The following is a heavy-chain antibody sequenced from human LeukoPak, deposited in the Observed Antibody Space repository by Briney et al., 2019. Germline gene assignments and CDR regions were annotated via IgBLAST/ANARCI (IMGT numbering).Heavy chain of an antibody. Sequence: SETLSLTCTVSGGSISSSSYYWGWIRQPPGKGLEWIGSIYYSGSTYYNPSLKSRVTISVDTSKNQFSLKLSSVTAADTAVYYCARWITMVRGVTDAFDIWGQGTMVTVSS. J-gene: IGHJ3*02. V-gene: IGHV4-39*07. CDR3: ARWITMVRGVTDAFDI. CDR1: GGSISSSSYY. D-gene: IGHD3-10*01. CDR2: IYYSGST.